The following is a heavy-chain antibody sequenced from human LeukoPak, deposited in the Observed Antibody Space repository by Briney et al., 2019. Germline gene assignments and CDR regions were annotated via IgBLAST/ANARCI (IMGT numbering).Heavy chain of an antibody. CDR2: IFHTGST. D-gene: IGHD1-1*01. CDR3: ASALTTPDAFDI. J-gene: IGHJ3*02. V-gene: IGHV4-59*01. CDR1: GGSISSDY. Sequence: SETLSLTCTVSGGSISSDYWSWIRQPPGKGLEWIGCIFHTGSTNYNPSLRSRVTISLDASRDQFSLKLSSVTAADTAVYFCASALTTPDAFDIWGQGTRVTVSS.